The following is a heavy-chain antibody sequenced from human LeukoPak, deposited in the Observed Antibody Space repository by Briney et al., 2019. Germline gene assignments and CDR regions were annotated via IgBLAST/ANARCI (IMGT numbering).Heavy chain of an antibody. CDR2: SYYSGST. CDR3: ARHLLVVVVAADRWFDP. Sequence: PSETLSLTCTVSGGSISSSSDYWVWIRQPPGKGLEWRGSSYYSGSTYYNPSLKSRVTISVDTSKNQFSLKLSSVTAADTAVYYCARHLLVVVVAADRWFDPWGQGTLVTVSS. D-gene: IGHD2-15*01. V-gene: IGHV4-39*01. CDR1: GGSISSSSDY. J-gene: IGHJ5*02.